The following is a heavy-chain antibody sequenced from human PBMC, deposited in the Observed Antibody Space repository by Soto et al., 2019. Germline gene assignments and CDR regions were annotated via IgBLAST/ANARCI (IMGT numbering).Heavy chain of an antibody. CDR1: GGSINKYY. CDR3: ARHGIVAVAGFFDY. D-gene: IGHD6-19*01. Sequence: PSETLSLTCNVSGGSINKYYWSWMRQPPGKGLEWIGYVYYSGSTYYNPSLRSRVTISVDTSKNQFSLKLSSVTAADTAVYYCARHGIVAVAGFFDYWGQGTLVTVSS. J-gene: IGHJ4*02. V-gene: IGHV4-59*08. CDR2: VYYSGST.